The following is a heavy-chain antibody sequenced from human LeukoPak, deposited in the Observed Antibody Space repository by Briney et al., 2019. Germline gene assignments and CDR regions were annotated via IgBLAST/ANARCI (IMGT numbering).Heavy chain of an antibody. V-gene: IGHV3-43*02. CDR2: ISGDGSST. J-gene: IGHJ4*02. CDR1: GFTFDDHA. D-gene: IGHD3-3*01. Sequence: GGSLRLSCAASGFTFDDHAMHWVRQAPGKGLEWVSLISGDGSSTYYADSVKGRFTISRDNSRNSLYLQMNSLRTEDTALYYCAKGLRFLEWLPDYWGQGTLVTVSS. CDR3: AKGLRFLEWLPDY.